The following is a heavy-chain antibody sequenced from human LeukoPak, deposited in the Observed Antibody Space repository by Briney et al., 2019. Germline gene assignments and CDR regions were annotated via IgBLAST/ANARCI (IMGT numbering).Heavy chain of an antibody. D-gene: IGHD5/OR15-5a*01. CDR1: GFTFSSYA. CDR3: AKRVVHDYYYYGMDV. Sequence: GGSLRLSCAASGFTFSSYAMSWVRQAPGKGLEWVLAISGSGGSTYYADSVKGRFTISRDNSKNTLYLQMNSLRAEDTAVYYCAKRVVHDYYYYGMDVWGKGTTVTVSS. CDR2: ISGSGGST. J-gene: IGHJ6*04. V-gene: IGHV3-23*01.